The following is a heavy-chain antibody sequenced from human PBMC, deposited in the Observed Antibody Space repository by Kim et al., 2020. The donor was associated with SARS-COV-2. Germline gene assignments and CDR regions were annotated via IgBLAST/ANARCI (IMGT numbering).Heavy chain of an antibody. J-gene: IGHJ4*02. V-gene: IGHV4-59*13. CDR2: IYYSGST. Sequence: SETLSLTCTVSGGPISSYYWSWIRQPPGKGLEWIGYIYYSGSTNYNPSLKSRVTISVVTAMNQFSLKLSSVTAADTAVYYCARGSGDYDYVWGSYPLPDYGGQGTLVTVSS. D-gene: IGHD3-16*02. CDR1: GGPISSYY. CDR3: ARGSGDYDYVWGSYPLPDY.